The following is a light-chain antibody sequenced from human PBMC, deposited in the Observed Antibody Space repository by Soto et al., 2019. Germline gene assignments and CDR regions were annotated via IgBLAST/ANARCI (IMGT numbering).Light chain of an antibody. V-gene: IGKV3-20*01. CDR2: GAS. CDR1: QSVYSN. Sequence: EIVLTQSPGTLSLSAGERATLSCRASQSVYSNLAWYQEKPGQAPRLLIYGASTRATGIAARFSGSGSGTDFTLTISRLEPEDFAVYYCQQYGTSPRTFGQGTKVDIK. J-gene: IGKJ1*01. CDR3: QQYGTSPRT.